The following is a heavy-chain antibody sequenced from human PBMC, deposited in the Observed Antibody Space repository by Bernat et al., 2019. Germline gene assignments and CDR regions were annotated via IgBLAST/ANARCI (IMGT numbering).Heavy chain of an antibody. D-gene: IGHD3-3*01. Sequence: QVQLVESGGGVVQPGRSLRLSCAASGFTFSSYPMYWVRQAPGKGLEWVAVISYDGSNKYYADSVKGRFTISRDNSKNTLYLQMNSLRAEDTAVYYCAREGLRFLDDDALDLWGQGTMVTVSS. V-gene: IGHV3-30*01. J-gene: IGHJ3*01. CDR3: AREGLRFLDDDALDL. CDR1: GFTFSSYP. CDR2: ISYDGSNK.